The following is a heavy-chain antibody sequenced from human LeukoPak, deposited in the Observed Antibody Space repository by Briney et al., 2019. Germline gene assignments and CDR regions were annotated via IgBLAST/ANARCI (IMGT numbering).Heavy chain of an antibody. CDR2: INHSGST. V-gene: IGHV4-34*01. CDR1: GGSFSGYY. CDR3: ARVHSYGYYYYYYMDV. Sequence: SETLSLTCAVYGGSFSGYYWSWIRQPPGKGLEWIGEINHSGSTNYNPSLKSRVTISVDTSKNQFSLKLSSVTAADTAVYYCARVHSYGYYYYYYMDVWGKGTTVTVSS. J-gene: IGHJ6*03. D-gene: IGHD5-18*01.